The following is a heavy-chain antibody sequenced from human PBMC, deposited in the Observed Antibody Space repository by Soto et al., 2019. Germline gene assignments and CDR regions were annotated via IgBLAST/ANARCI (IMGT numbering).Heavy chain of an antibody. CDR3: AREGMDSGYDLGYFDY. CDR2: IYYSGST. V-gene: IGHV4-61*08. CDR1: GGSISSGGYY. J-gene: IGHJ4*02. Sequence: SETLSLTCTVSGGSISSGGYYWSWIRQPPGKGLEWIGYIYYSGSTNYNPSLKSRVTISVDTSKNQFSLKLSSVTAADTAVYYCAREGMDSGYDLGYFDYWGQGTLVTVSS. D-gene: IGHD5-12*01.